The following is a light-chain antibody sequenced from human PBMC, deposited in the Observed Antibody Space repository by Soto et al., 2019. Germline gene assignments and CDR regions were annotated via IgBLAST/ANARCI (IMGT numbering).Light chain of an antibody. CDR3: LLYYGGAQLV. CDR1: TGAVTNGHY. Sequence: QTVVTQEPSLTVSPGGTVTLTCASGTGAVTNGHYPNWFQQKAGQAPRALIYSISNKHSWTPARFSGSLLGGKAALTLSGVQPEDEAEYYCLLYYGGAQLVFGGGTKLTVL. J-gene: IGLJ2*01. CDR2: SIS. V-gene: IGLV7-43*01.